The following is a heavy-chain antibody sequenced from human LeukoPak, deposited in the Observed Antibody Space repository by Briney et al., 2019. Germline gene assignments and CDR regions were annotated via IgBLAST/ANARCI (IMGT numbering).Heavy chain of an antibody. CDR3: ASMGKYCSSTSCYFPFDY. D-gene: IGHD2-2*01. CDR2: ISSSSSYI. Sequence: GGSLRPSCAASGFTFSSYSMNWVRQAPGKGLEWVSSISSSSSYIYYADSVKGRFTISRDNAKNSLYLQMNSLRAEDTAVYYCASMGKYCSSTSCYFPFDYWGQGTLVTVSS. J-gene: IGHJ4*02. CDR1: GFTFSSYS. V-gene: IGHV3-21*01.